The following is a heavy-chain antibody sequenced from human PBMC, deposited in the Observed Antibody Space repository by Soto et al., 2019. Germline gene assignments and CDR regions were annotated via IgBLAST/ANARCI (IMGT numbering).Heavy chain of an antibody. D-gene: IGHD6-19*01. J-gene: IGHJ4*02. CDR3: ASPGSGWDLY. CDR2: MNPNSGNP. V-gene: IGHV1-8*01. Sequence: QVQLVQSGAEVKKPGASVQVSCKASGYTFTSYEINWVRQATGQGLEWMGWMNPNSGNPGYAQNFQGRVTMTRNTTISTAYIEPSSLRSADTAVYYCASPGSGWDLYWGQGTLVTFSA. CDR1: GYTFTSYE.